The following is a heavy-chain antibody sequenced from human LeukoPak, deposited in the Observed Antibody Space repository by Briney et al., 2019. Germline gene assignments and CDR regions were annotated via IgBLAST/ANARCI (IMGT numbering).Heavy chain of an antibody. V-gene: IGHV3-23*01. CDR3: ASTVPPPYSSGWSSATFYYLKS. Sequence: GGSLRLSCAASGFTFSSYAMTWVRQAPGKGLEWVSSIGTHGTTTYYADSVKGRFTISRDDSKNTLYLQMYSLRADDTAVYYCASTVPPPYSSGWSSATFYYLKSGGQGTLVTVSS. D-gene: IGHD6-19*01. CDR1: GFTFSSYA. CDR2: IGTHGTTT. J-gene: IGHJ4*02.